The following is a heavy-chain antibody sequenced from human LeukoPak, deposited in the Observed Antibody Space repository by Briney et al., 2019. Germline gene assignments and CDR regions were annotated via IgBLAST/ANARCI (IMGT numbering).Heavy chain of an antibody. D-gene: IGHD6-13*01. CDR2: IYYSGST. V-gene: IGHV4-59*01. J-gene: IGHJ6*03. Sequence: LRLSCLASGFSFSTYSLSWVRQPPGKGLEWIGYIYYSGSTNYNPSLKSRVTISVDTSKNQFSLKLSSVTAADTAVYYCARTTEAHSWRTRYYDYYMDVWGKGTTVTVSS. CDR3: ARTTEAHSWRTRYYDYYMDV. CDR1: GFSFSTYS.